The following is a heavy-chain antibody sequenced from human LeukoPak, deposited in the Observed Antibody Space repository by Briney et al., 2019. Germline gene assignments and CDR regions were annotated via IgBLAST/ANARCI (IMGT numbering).Heavy chain of an antibody. CDR1: GFTFGNYW. Sequence: GGSLRLSCAAYGFTFGNYWMNWVRQAPGKGLEWVSSISSSSSYIYYADSVKGRFTISRDNAKNSLYLQMNSLRAEDTAVYYCARDKGYPGETEFFDYWGQGTLVTVSS. CDR3: ARDKGYPGETEFFDY. CDR2: ISSSSSYI. J-gene: IGHJ4*02. D-gene: IGHD2-15*01. V-gene: IGHV3-21*01.